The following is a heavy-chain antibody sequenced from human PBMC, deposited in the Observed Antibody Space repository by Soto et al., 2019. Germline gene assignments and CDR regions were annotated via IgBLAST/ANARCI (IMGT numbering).Heavy chain of an antibody. CDR3: ARIGGWYDIDF. J-gene: IGHJ4*02. Sequence: SETLSLTCSVSGGSVSSGSFHWSWIRQPPGKGLQFIGSIFYNGTANYSPSLKNRVSISIDTSQSQFFLQLISVAAADTAVYYCARIGGWYDIDFWGQGSLVTVS. CDR1: GGSVSSGSFH. CDR2: IFYNGTA. V-gene: IGHV4-61*01. D-gene: IGHD6-19*01.